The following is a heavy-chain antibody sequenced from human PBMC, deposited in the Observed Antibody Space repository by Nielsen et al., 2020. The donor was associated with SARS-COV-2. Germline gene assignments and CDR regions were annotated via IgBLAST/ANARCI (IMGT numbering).Heavy chain of an antibody. V-gene: IGHV3-15*01. CDR3: TTNFSSSSWRYYYYYYMDV. D-gene: IGHD6-6*01. Sequence: GGSLRLSCAASGFTFINAWMSWVRQAPGKGLEWVGRIKSKTDGGTTDYAAPVKGRFTISRDDSKNTLYLQMNSLKTEDTAVYYCTTNFSSSSWRYYYYYYMDVWGKGTTVTVSS. J-gene: IGHJ6*03. CDR2: IKSKTDGGTT. CDR1: GFTFINAW.